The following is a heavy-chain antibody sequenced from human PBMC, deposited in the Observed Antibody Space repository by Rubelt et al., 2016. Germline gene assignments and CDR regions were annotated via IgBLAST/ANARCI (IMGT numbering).Heavy chain of an antibody. D-gene: IGHD7-27*01. Sequence: GLEWMGWISAYNGNTNYAQKLQGRVTMTTDTSTSTAYMELRSLRSDDTAVYYCARDFPPWGRFDYWGQGTLVTVSS. J-gene: IGHJ4*02. CDR3: ARDFPPWGRFDY. CDR2: ISAYNGNT. V-gene: IGHV1-18*01.